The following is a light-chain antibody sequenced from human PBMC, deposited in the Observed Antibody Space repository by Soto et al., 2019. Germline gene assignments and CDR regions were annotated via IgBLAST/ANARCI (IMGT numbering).Light chain of an antibody. J-gene: IGKJ1*01. CDR3: QQYNDWPRT. V-gene: IGKV3D-15*01. CDR1: QSVSSN. CDR2: DAS. Sequence: EIVLTQSPATLSLSPGERATLSCRASQSVSSNYLAWYQQKRGQAPRLLIYDASNRATGIPARFSGSGSGTEFTLTISSLQSEDFAVYYCQQYNDWPRTFGQGTKVDIK.